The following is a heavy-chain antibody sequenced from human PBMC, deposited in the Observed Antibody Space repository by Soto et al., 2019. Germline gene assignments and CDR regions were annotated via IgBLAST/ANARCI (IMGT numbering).Heavy chain of an antibody. CDR1: GYTFTSYG. CDR3: AGGYSGYDHRDGMDV. CDR2: ISAYNGNT. V-gene: IGHV1-18*01. Sequence: QVQLVQSGAEVKKPGASVKVSCKASGYTFTSYGISWVRQAPGQGLEWMGWISAYNGNTNYAQKLQGRVTMTTDTSTSTAYMGLRSLRSDDTAVYDCAGGYSGYDHRDGMDVWGQGTTVTVSS. J-gene: IGHJ6*02. D-gene: IGHD5-12*01.